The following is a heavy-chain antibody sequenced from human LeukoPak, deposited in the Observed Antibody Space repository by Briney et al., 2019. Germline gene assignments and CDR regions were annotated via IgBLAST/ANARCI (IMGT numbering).Heavy chain of an antibody. CDR3: AKGHCVGDSCYYDAFDI. Sequence: SETLSLTCAVYGGSFSGYYWSWIRQPPGKGLEWIGEINHSGSTNYNPSLKSRVTISVDTSRNQFSLKLSSVTAADSAVYYCAKGHCVGDSCYYDAFDIWGQGTMVTVSS. D-gene: IGHD2-15*01. CDR2: INHSGST. CDR1: GGSFSGYY. V-gene: IGHV4-34*01. J-gene: IGHJ3*02.